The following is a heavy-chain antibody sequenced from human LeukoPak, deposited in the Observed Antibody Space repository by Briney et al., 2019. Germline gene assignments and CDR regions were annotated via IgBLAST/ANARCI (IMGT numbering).Heavy chain of an antibody. J-gene: IGHJ4*02. CDR1: GFTFSDHY. V-gene: IGHV3-72*01. D-gene: IGHD2-2*02. CDR2: TRNKAHSYST. CDR3: ARGRCGSTRCYMFDY. Sequence: PGGSPRLSCAASGFTFSDHYIDWVRQAPGKGLEWVGRTRNKAHSYSTEYAASVKGRFTISRDDSKNSLYLQMNSLKTEDTAVYYCARGRCGSTRCYMFDYWGQGTLVTVSS.